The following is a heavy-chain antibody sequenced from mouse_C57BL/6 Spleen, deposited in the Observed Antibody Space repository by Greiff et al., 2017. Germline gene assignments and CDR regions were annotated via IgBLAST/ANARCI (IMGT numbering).Heavy chain of an antibody. CDR1: GYTFTSYW. D-gene: IGHD2-1*01. CDR3: ARRGYYGNFFDY. Sequence: QVHVKQPGAELVKPGASVKMSCKASGYTFTSYWITWVKQRPGQGLEWIGDIYPGSGSTNYNEKFKSKATLTVDTSSSTAYMQLSSLTSEDSAVYYCARRGYYGNFFDYWGQGTTLTVSS. CDR2: IYPGSGST. J-gene: IGHJ2*01. V-gene: IGHV1-55*01.